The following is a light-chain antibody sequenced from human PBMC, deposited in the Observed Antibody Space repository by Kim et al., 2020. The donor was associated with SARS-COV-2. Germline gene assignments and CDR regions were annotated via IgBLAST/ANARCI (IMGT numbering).Light chain of an antibody. CDR2: GKN. CDR1: IRSSNY. J-gene: IGLJ2*01. CDR3: NSRDSNDNVV. Sequence: ALGPTVRIASQGDIRSSNYATWYQQKPGQAPILVIYGKNKRPSGIPDRFSGSSSGNTASLTITGTQAGDEADYYCNSRDSNDNVVFGGGTQLTVL. V-gene: IGLV3-19*01.